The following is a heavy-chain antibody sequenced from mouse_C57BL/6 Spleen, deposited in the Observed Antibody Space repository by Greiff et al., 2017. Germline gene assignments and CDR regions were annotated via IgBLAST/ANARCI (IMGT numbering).Heavy chain of an antibody. CDR3: ARPGYYYGSSYEDYWYFDV. J-gene: IGHJ1*03. D-gene: IGHD1-1*01. Sequence: DVMLVESGGGLVKPGGSLKLSCAASGFTFSSYTMSWVRQTPEKRLEWVATISGGGGNTYYPASVKGRFTISRDNAKNTLYLQMSSLRSEDTALDYCARPGYYYGSSYEDYWYFDVWGTGTTVTVSS. CDR2: ISGGGGNT. CDR1: GFTFSSYT. V-gene: IGHV5-9*01.